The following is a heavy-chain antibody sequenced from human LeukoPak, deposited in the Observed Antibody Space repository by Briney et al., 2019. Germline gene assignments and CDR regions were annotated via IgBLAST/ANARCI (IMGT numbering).Heavy chain of an antibody. Sequence: ASVKVSCKVSGYTHTELSMHWVRQAPGKGLEWMGGFDPEDGETIYAQKFQGRVTMTEDTSTDTAYMELSSLRSEDTAVYYCATASSYYYDSSGYPLENWGQGTLVTVSS. CDR1: GYTHTELS. V-gene: IGHV1-24*01. CDR3: ATASSYYYDSSGYPLEN. D-gene: IGHD3-22*01. J-gene: IGHJ4*02. CDR2: FDPEDGET.